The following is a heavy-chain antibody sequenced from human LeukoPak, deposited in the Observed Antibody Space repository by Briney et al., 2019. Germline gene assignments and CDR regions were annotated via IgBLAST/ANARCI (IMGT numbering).Heavy chain of an antibody. CDR3: ARWLMRATTRDAFDI. V-gene: IGHV1-2*02. J-gene: IGHJ3*02. D-gene: IGHD1-26*01. Sequence: GASVKVSCKASGYTFTDYYIHWVRQAPGQGLQWMAWINPDSGGTNYAQKFQGRVTLTTDTSISTAYMELSGLRSDDTAVFYCARWLMRATTRDAFDIWGQGTLVTVSS. CDR1: GYTFTDYY. CDR2: INPDSGGT.